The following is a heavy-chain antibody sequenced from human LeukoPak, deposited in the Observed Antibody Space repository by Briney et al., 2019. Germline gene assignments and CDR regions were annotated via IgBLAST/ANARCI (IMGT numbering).Heavy chain of an antibody. Sequence: GASVKVSCKASGYTFTGYYMHWVRQAPGQGLEWMGWINPNSGGTNYAQKFQGWVTMTRDTSISTAYMELSRLRSDDTAVYYSARGGQQSSWYIRFSYGMDVWGKGTTVTVSS. J-gene: IGHJ6*04. CDR1: GYTFTGYY. D-gene: IGHD6-13*01. CDR3: ARGGQQSSWYIRFSYGMDV. CDR2: INPNSGGT. V-gene: IGHV1-2*04.